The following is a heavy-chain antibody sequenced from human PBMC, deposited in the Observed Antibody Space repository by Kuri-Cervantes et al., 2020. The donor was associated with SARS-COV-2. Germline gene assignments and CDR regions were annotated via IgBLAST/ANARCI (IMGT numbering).Heavy chain of an antibody. CDR2: MNPNSGNT. D-gene: IGHD4-17*01. J-gene: IGHJ3*02. CDR1: GYTFTSYD. V-gene: IGHV1-8*02. Sequence: ASVKVSCKASGYTFTSYDINWVRQATGQGLEWMGWMNPNSGNTGYAQKFRGRVTMTRNTSISTAYMELSSLRSEDTAVYYCASPATVTAPHDAFDIWGQGTMVTVSS. CDR3: ASPATVTAPHDAFDI.